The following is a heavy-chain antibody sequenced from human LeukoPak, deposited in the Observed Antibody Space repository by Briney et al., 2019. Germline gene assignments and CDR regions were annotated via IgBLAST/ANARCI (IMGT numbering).Heavy chain of an antibody. CDR3: AGLVGRYSSGLYYYYFDY. D-gene: IGHD3-22*01. CDR2: MYLSGTT. Sequence: SDTLSLTCTVSGDSINSLDLWSWVRQPPGKGLEWIGEMYLSGTTHSNPSVKSRVTISIDKSKNQFFLNLSSVTAADTAVYYCAGLVGRYSSGLYYYYFDYWGQGTLVTVSS. V-gene: IGHV4-4*02. CDR1: GDSINSLDL. J-gene: IGHJ4*02.